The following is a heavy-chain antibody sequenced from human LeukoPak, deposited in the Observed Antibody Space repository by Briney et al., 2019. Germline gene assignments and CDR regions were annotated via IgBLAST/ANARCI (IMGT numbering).Heavy chain of an antibody. V-gene: IGHV4-38-2*02. CDR2: IYHSGNT. D-gene: IGHD5-18*01. CDR1: GNSISSGYY. J-gene: IGHJ4*02. CDR3: ARGYSYFDY. Sequence: SETLSLTCSVSGNSISSGYYWGWIRQPPGKGLEWIGSIYHSGNTHYNPSLKSRATPSVDTSRDQFSLKLSSVTAADTAVYYCARGYSYFDYWGQGTLVTVPS.